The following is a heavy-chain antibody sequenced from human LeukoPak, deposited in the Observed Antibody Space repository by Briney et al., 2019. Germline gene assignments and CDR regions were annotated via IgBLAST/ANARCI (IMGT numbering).Heavy chain of an antibody. CDR1: GGSVNSGSYY. CDR2: IYYSRSA. J-gene: IGHJ4*02. D-gene: IGHD3-22*01. V-gene: IGHV4-61*01. Sequence: PSETLSLTCTVSGGSVNSGSYYWNWIRQPPGKGLEWIGYIYYSRSANYNPSLKSRVTISVDTSKNQFSLKLSSVTAADTAVYYCARDADSSEGTTQYYFDYWGQGTLVTVSS. CDR3: ARDADSSEGTTQYYFDY.